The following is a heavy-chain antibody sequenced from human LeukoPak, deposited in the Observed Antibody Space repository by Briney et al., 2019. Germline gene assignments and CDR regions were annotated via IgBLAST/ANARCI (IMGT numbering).Heavy chain of an antibody. D-gene: IGHD3-3*01. V-gene: IGHV1-69*01. CDR1: GGTFSSYA. CDR3: ARSVAQGITIFGVVPNWFDP. Sequence: VKVSXKASGGTFSSYAISWVRQAPGQGLEWMGGIIPIFGTANYAQKFQGRVTITADESTSTAYMELSSLRSEDTAVYYCARSVAQGITIFGVVPNWFDPWGQGTLVTVSS. J-gene: IGHJ5*02. CDR2: IIPIFGTA.